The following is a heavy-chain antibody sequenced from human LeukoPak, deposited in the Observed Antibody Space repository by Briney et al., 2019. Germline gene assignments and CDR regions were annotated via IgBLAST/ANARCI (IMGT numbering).Heavy chain of an antibody. CDR1: GFTFSNYW. J-gene: IGHJ4*02. CDR3: ARGGYNWNYGSFDY. CDR2: IKQDGSEK. Sequence: GGSLRLSCAPSGFTFSNYWMSWVRQAPGKGLEWVANIKQDGSEKYYVGSVKGRFTISRDNAKNSLYLQMDYLRAEDTALYFCARGGYNWNYGSFDYWGQGTLVTVSS. V-gene: IGHV3-7*01. D-gene: IGHD1-7*01.